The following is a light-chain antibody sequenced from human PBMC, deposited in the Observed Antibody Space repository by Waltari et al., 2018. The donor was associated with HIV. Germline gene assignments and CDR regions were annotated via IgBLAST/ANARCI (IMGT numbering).Light chain of an antibody. CDR3: LQHNSYPWT. J-gene: IGKJ1*01. V-gene: IGKV1-17*01. CDR1: QGIRTD. CDR2: GAS. Sequence: DIQMTQSPSSLSASVGDRVTITCRTSQGIRTDLGWYQQKPGKAPKRLIHGASTLQSGVPSRFSGSGFGTEFTLTISSLQPEDSATYDCLQHNSYPWTFGQGTKVELQ.